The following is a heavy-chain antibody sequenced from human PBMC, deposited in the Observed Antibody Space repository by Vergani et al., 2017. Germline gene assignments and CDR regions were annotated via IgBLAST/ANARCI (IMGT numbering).Heavy chain of an antibody. CDR1: GGSISSSSYY. Sequence: QLQLQESGPGLVKPSETLSLTCTVSGGSISSSSYYWGWIRQPPGKGLEWIGSIYYSGSTYYNPSLKSRVTISVDTSKNQFSLKLSSVTAADTAVYYCAXDQDYYDSSGYYWIWFDPWGQGTLVTVSS. J-gene: IGHJ5*02. CDR2: IYYSGST. CDR3: AXDQDYYDSSGYYWIWFDP. V-gene: IGHV4-39*07. D-gene: IGHD3-22*01.